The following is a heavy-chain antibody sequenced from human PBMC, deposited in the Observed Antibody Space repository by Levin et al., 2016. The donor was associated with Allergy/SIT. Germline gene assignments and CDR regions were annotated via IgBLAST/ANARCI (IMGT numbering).Heavy chain of an antibody. Sequence: ASVKVSCKASGYTFTSYAMHWVRQAPGQRLEWMGWINAGNGNTKYSQKFQGRVTITRDTSASTAYMELSSLRSEDTAVYYCARVLGVGATGRRNYFDYWGQGTLVTVSS. J-gene: IGHJ4*02. CDR2: INAGNGNT. CDR3: ARVLGVGATGRRNYFDY. CDR1: GYTFTSYA. D-gene: IGHD1-26*01. V-gene: IGHV1-3*01.